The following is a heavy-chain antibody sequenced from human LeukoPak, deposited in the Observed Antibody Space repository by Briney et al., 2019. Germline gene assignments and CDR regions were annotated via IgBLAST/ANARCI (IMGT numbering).Heavy chain of an antibody. CDR2: ISYDGSNK. D-gene: IGHD1-26*01. CDR1: GFTFSSYG. J-gene: IGHJ4*02. CDR3: AKGDRRVGATHFDY. V-gene: IGHV3-30*18. Sequence: GGSLRLSCAASGFTFSSYGMHWVRQAPGEGLEWVAVISYDGSNKYYADSVKGRFTISRDNSKNTLYLQMNSLRAEDTAVYYCAKGDRRVGATHFDYWGQGTLVTVSS.